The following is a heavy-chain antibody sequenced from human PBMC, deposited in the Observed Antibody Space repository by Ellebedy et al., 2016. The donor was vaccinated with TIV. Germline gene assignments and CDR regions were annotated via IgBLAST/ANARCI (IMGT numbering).Heavy chain of an antibody. D-gene: IGHD1-26*01. CDR3: ARRTDSGSYYDYFNN. CDR1: GASISNSGYY. J-gene: IGHJ4*02. CDR2: IYNSGGT. Sequence: SETLSLTCNVSGASISNSGYYWGWIRQPPGKRLEWIGIIYNSGGTFYNPSLNSRVTISVDTSKNQFSLRLTYVTAADTAVYYCARRTDSGSYYDYFNNWGQGTLVSVSS. V-gene: IGHV4-39*01.